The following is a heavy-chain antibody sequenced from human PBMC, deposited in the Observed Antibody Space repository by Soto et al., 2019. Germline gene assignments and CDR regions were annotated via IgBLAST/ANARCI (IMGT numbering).Heavy chain of an antibody. Sequence: QLQMEESGPRLVKPSQTLSLTCTVSGASLSSGYYYWGWIRQPPGQGMEWIGSIHYSESSYFYPSLQSRVTISLDTSQNQISLNLRSVTAADTAVYYCARSRGPRKRNAFDIWGQGTMVTVSS. J-gene: IGHJ3*02. V-gene: IGHV4-39*01. CDR1: GASLSSGYYY. CDR2: IHYSESS. CDR3: ARSRGPRKRNAFDI. D-gene: IGHD3-10*01.